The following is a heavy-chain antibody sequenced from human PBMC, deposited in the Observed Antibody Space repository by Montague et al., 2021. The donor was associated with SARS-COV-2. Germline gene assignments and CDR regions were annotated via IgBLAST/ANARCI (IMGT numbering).Heavy chain of an antibody. CDR2: IYYSGGT. CDR3: ARHLTENPYDSSDYPNWFDP. V-gene: IGHV4-39*01. J-gene: IGHJ5*02. CDR1: GGSIRSSSYF. Sequence: SETLSLTCTVSGGSIRSSSYFWGWIRQPPEKGLEWIGSIYYSGGTYYNPSLKSRVTISVDGSKNQFSLKLSSVTAADTAVYFCARHLTENPYDSSDYPNWFDPWGRGTLVTVSS. D-gene: IGHD3-22*01.